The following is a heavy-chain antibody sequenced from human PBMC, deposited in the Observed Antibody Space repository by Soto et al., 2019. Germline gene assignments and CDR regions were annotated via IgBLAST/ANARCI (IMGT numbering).Heavy chain of an antibody. D-gene: IGHD1-20*01. CDR2: IYHTGTT. J-gene: IGHJ5*02. V-gene: IGHV4-39*01. CDR3: VRLTSRITAASHGRSNWLVP. Sequence: SSETLSLTCTVSGGSVTSSSCYWGWIRQPPGKGLEWIGDIYHTGTTYYNPSLKSRVTIYVDTSTEQFSLKLSSVTAADTAMYYCVRLTSRITAASHGRSNWLVPRGPGTMVTVSS. CDR1: GGSVTSSSCY.